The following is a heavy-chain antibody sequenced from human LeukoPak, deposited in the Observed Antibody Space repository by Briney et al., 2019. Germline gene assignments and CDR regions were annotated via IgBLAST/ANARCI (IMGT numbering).Heavy chain of an antibody. V-gene: IGHV3-30-3*01. CDR2: ISYDGSNK. CDR3: ARDREIQLGYYYYGMDV. D-gene: IGHD5-18*01. CDR1: GFTFSSYA. Sequence: PGGSLRLSCAASGFTFSSYAMHWVRQAPGKGLEWVAVISYDGSNKYYADSVKGRSTISRDNSKNTLYLQMNSLRAEDTAVYYCARDREIQLGYYYYGMDVWGQGTTVTVSS. J-gene: IGHJ6*02.